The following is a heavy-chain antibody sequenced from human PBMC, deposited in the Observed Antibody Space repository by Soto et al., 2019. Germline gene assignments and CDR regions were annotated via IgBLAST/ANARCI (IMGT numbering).Heavy chain of an antibody. D-gene: IGHD2-8*02. CDR1: GGSITSGSW. V-gene: IGHV4-4*02. J-gene: IGHJ4*02. Sequence: PSETLSLTCVVSGGSITSGSWWSWVRQAPGKGLEWIGEIYYSGNTNYNPSLNSRVTISVDRSKSQFSLQLSSVTAADTAVYYCARGVYCTGTSCYFDYWGQGTLVTVSS. CDR2: IYYSGNT. CDR3: ARGVYCTGTSCYFDY.